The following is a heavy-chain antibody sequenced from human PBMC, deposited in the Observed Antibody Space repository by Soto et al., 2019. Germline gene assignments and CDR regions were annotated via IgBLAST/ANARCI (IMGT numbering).Heavy chain of an antibody. CDR1: GRPYSGYY. D-gene: IGHD2-2*01. CDR2: INHRAST. CDR3: ARGDGYCSSTSCYGEFDY. Sequence: PSETLNLPCAVYGRPYSGYYLSWIHQPPGKRLEWIGEINHRASTNYNPSLKSRVTISVDTNKNEFSLKLSSVTAGDTAVYYCARGDGYCSSTSCYGEFDYWRKGTMVIVSS. J-gene: IGHJ4*02. V-gene: IGHV4-34*01.